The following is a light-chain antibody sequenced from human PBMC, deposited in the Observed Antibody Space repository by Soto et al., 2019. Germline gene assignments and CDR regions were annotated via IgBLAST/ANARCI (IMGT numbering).Light chain of an antibody. V-gene: IGKV3-20*01. J-gene: IGKJ4*01. CDR2: GAS. CDR3: QQYGSSPLT. CDR1: QSVSSSY. Sequence: EIVMTQSPATLSVSLGERATLSCRASQSVSSSYLAWYQQKPGQAHRLLIYGASSRATGIQDRFSGSGSGTDFTLTIRRLEPEDFAVYYCQQYGSSPLTFGGGTKVDIK.